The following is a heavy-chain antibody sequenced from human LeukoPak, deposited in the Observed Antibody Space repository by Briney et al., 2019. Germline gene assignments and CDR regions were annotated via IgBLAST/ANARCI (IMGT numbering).Heavy chain of an antibody. D-gene: IGHD6-19*01. CDR3: ARRSRGWDAFDL. CDR2: ISALNGNT. CDR1: GYTFTTYG. Sequence: GASVKVSCKASGYTFTTYGISWVRQAPGQGLEWIGWISALNGNTNYAQKFRGRVTMTTDTSTTTAYMDLRSLRSDDTAVYYCARRSRGWDAFDLWGQGTMVTVSS. J-gene: IGHJ3*01. V-gene: IGHV1-18*01.